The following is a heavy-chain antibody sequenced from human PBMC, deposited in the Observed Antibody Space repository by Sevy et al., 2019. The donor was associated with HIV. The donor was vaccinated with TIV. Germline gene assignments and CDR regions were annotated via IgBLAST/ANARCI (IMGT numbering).Heavy chain of an antibody. D-gene: IGHD2-15*01. J-gene: IGHJ6*02. CDR3: AREDIVLGEDNYYGIDV. Sequence: GGSLRLSCAASGFSVSSNYMSWVRQAPGKGPEWVSVIHSGGKISYADSVQGRFTISSDNSKNTLYLQMNSLRAEDTAGYYCAREDIVLGEDNYYGIDVWGQGTTVTVSS. V-gene: IGHV3-53*01. CDR2: IHSGGKI. CDR1: GFSVSSNY.